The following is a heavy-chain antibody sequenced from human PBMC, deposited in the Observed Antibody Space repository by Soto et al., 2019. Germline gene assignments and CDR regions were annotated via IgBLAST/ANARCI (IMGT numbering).Heavy chain of an antibody. CDR2: ISYDGSNE. CDR1: GFTFSSYA. J-gene: IGHJ4*02. CDR3: ARGSGGSDY. V-gene: IGHV3-30-3*01. D-gene: IGHD2-8*02. Sequence: QVHLVESGGGVVQPGRSLRLSCAASGFTFSSYAMYWVRQAPGKGLEWVADISYDGSNEYYAESVKGRFTISRDNSKDTLYLQMNSLRAEDTAVYYCARGSGGSDYWGQGTLVTVSS.